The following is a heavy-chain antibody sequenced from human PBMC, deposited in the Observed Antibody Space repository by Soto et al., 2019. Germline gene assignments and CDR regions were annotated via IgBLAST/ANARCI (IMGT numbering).Heavy chain of an antibody. Sequence: QVQLVESGGGVVQPGRSLRLSCAASGFTFSSYGMHWVRQAPGKGLEWVAVIWYDGSNKYYADSVKGRFTISRDNSKNTLYLQMNSLRDEDTAVYYCARDLYYGSGSYYNFDYWGQGTLVTVSS. D-gene: IGHD3-10*01. CDR2: IWYDGSNK. CDR3: ARDLYYGSGSYYNFDY. V-gene: IGHV3-33*01. J-gene: IGHJ4*02. CDR1: GFTFSSYG.